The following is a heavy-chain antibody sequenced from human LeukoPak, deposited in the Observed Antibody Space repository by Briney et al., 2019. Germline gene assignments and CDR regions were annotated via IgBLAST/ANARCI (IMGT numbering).Heavy chain of an antibody. CDR1: GFTFRSYG. CDR2: ISNDGSTK. CDR3: AKDRGGYWSYFDS. V-gene: IGHV3-30*18. Sequence: GGSLRLSCAASGFTFRSYGMHWVRQAPGKGLEWVAVISNDGSTKYYADSVKGRFTISRDNSKNTLYLQMNSLRAEDTAVYYCAKDRGGYWSYFDSWGQGTLVTVSS. J-gene: IGHJ4*02. D-gene: IGHD2-8*02.